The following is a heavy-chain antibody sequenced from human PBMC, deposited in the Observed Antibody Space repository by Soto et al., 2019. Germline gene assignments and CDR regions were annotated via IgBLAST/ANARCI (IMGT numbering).Heavy chain of an antibody. J-gene: IGHJ4*02. Sequence: PSETLSLTCAFYGGSFSVYSWSWIRQPPGKGLEWIGDINHSGMTHYNPSLESRVSMSVDSSKNQFSLKLNSVTAADTAVYYCARGPVYYYGSGSYYSLRYWGQGTLVTVSS. CDR1: GGSFSVYS. CDR2: INHSGMT. V-gene: IGHV4-34*01. D-gene: IGHD3-10*01. CDR3: ARGPVYYYGSGSYYSLRY.